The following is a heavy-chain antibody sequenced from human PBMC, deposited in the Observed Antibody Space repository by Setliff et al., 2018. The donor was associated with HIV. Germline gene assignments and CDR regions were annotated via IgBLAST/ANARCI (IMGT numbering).Heavy chain of an antibody. CDR1: GGSITSGGFY. V-gene: IGHV4-39*01. CDR3: ARPHSGRGGGAWFDP. CDR2: MIYGGDT. Sequence: SETLSLTCTDSGGSITSGGFYWSWIRQAPGKGLEWIASMIYGGDTWYNPSLKSRVTIYVDTANNEISLRLSSVTAEDTAVYRCARPHSGRGGGAWFDPWGQGIQVTVSS. D-gene: IGHD6-19*01. J-gene: IGHJ5*02.